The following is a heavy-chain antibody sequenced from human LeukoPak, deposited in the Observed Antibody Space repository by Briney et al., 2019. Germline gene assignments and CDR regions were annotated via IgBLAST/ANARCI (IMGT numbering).Heavy chain of an antibody. CDR1: GVTFSSYA. Sequence: GGSLRLSCAASGVTFSSYAMSWVRQAPGKGLEWVSVISGSGGSTYYADPVKGRFTISRDNSKNTLYLQMNSLRAEDTAVYYCAKDGVATITFDYWGQGTLVTVSS. V-gene: IGHV3-23*01. CDR2: ISGSGGST. D-gene: IGHD2-15*01. J-gene: IGHJ4*02. CDR3: AKDGVATITFDY.